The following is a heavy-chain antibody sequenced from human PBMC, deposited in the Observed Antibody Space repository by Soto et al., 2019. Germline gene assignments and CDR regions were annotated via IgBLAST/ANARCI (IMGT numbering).Heavy chain of an antibody. CDR3: AREDSNWFDP. J-gene: IGHJ5*02. Sequence: QVQLQESGPGLVKPSETLSLTCTVSGGSISSYYWSWIRQPPGKGLEWIGYIYYSGRTNYNPSLKSRVTISVDTSKNQFSLKLSSVTAADTAVYYCAREDSNWFDPWGQGTLVTVSS. CDR2: IYYSGRT. V-gene: IGHV4-59*01. CDR1: GGSISSYY.